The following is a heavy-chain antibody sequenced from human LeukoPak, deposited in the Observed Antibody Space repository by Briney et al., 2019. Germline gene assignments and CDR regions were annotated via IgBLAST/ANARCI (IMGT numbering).Heavy chain of an antibody. CDR2: IYSGGST. CDR3: AKDSPYYDIFRQYAFDI. CDR1: GFTVSSNY. D-gene: IGHD3-9*01. Sequence: GGSLRLSCAASGFTVSSNYMSWVRQAPGKGLEWVSVIYSGGSTYYADSVKGRFTISRDNSKNTLYLQMNSLRAEDTAVYYCAKDSPYYDIFRQYAFDIWGQGTMVTVSS. V-gene: IGHV3-66*01. J-gene: IGHJ3*02.